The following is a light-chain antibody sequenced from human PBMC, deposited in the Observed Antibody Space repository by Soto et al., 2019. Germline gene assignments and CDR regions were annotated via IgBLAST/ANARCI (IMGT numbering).Light chain of an antibody. V-gene: IGKV1-27*01. Sequence: DIQMTQSPSSLSASVGDRVTITCRASQGISNYLAWYQQKPGKAPKLLIFATSSLQSGVPPRFIGSGSWIYFTLTISSLQPEDVATYYCQKYNSAWTFGQGTKVEIK. CDR2: ATS. CDR3: QKYNSAWT. J-gene: IGKJ1*01. CDR1: QGISNY.